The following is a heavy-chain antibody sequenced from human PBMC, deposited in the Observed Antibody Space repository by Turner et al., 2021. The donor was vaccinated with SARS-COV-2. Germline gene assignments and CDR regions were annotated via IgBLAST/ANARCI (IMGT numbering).Heavy chain of an antibody. J-gene: IGHJ4*02. CDR3: ARVPLYYYDSSRYFDY. Sequence: QVQLVQSGAEVKKPGASVKVSCKASGYTFTGYYMHWVRQAPGQGLEWMGWINPTSGGTNYAQRFQGRVTMTRDTSISTAYMELSRLRSDDTAVYYCARVPLYYYDSSRYFDYWGQGTLVTVSS. V-gene: IGHV1-2*02. CDR1: GYTFTGYY. CDR2: INPTSGGT. D-gene: IGHD3-22*01.